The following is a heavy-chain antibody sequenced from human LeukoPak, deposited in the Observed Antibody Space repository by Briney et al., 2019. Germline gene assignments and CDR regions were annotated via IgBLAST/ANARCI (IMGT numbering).Heavy chain of an antibody. Sequence: GGSLRLPCAASGFTFSSYSMNWVRQAPGKGLEWVSSISSSSSYIYYADSVKGRFTISRDNAKNSLYLQMNSLRAEDTAVYYCARGTQVGAFDYWGQGTLVTVSS. CDR2: ISSSSSYI. CDR3: ARGTQVGAFDY. CDR1: GFTFSSYS. J-gene: IGHJ4*02. V-gene: IGHV3-21*01. D-gene: IGHD1-26*01.